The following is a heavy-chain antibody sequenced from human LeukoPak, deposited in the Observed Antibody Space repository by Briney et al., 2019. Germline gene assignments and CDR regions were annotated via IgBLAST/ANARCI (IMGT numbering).Heavy chain of an antibody. Sequence: PGGSLRLSCADSGFTFGTYAMTWVRQAPGKGLEWVSVTSGSADNTYYADSVRGRFTISRDNYKNTLYLQMNSLRAEDTAVYYCANVIPRHTGSSVGGLGIWGQGTMVTVSS. J-gene: IGHJ3*02. D-gene: IGHD1-26*01. CDR2: TSGSADNT. CDR1: GFTFGTYA. CDR3: ANVIPRHTGSSVGGLGI. V-gene: IGHV3-23*01.